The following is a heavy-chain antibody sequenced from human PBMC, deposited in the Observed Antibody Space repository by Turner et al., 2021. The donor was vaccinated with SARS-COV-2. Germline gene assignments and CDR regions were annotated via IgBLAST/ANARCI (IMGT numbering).Heavy chain of an antibody. J-gene: IGHJ4*02. CDR1: GFTFSNYD. Sequence: QVQLVESGGGVVQPGRSLRPCCAASGFTFSNYDILWVRQAPGEGLDWVAVISYDGSNKFYADSVKGRFTISRDNSKNTLNLQMNSLGADDTAVYYCAKDMEQVVPRFDYWGQGTLVTVSS. V-gene: IGHV3-30*18. CDR3: AKDMEQVVPRFDY. D-gene: IGHD6-13*01. CDR2: ISYDGSNK.